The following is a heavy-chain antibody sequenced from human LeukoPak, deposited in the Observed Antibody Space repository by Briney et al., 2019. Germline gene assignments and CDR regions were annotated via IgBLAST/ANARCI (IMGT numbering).Heavy chain of an antibody. Sequence: PGGSLRLSCAASGFMFSSYEMHWVRQITGGGLEWVSGIGTAGDTYYLGSVKGRFTISRENAQNSLYLQMNTLRAGDTAVYYCAGGGDDYGEGIFDYWGQGTLVTVSS. J-gene: IGHJ4*02. D-gene: IGHD4-17*01. CDR1: GFMFSSYE. CDR2: IGTAGDT. V-gene: IGHV3-13*01. CDR3: AGGGDDYGEGIFDY.